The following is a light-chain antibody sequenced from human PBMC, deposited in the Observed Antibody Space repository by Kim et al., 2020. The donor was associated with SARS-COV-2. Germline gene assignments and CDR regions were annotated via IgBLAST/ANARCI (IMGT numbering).Light chain of an antibody. V-gene: IGKV3-20*01. J-gene: IGKJ2*01. Sequence: EIVLTQSPGTLSLSPGQRATLSCRGSQSVPSNYLGWYQQKSGLAPSLLISGASSRATGIPDRFSGGGSGTDFTLTINRLEPEDFAVYYCQQYGSSWYTFGQGTKLEI. CDR3: QQYGSSWYT. CDR2: GAS. CDR1: QSVPSNY.